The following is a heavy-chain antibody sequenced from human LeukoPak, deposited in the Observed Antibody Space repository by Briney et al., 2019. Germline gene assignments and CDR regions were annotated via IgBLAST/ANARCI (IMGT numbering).Heavy chain of an antibody. V-gene: IGHV4-38-2*02. Sequence: SETLSLTCTVSGYSISSGYYWGWIRQPPGKGLEWVASIYHSGSTYYNPSLKSRVTISVDTSKNQFSLKLGSVTAADTAVYYCARALVVLRQVDYWGQGTLVTVSS. CDR2: IYHSGST. CDR1: GYSISSGYY. CDR3: ARALVVLRQVDY. J-gene: IGHJ4*02. D-gene: IGHD3-22*01.